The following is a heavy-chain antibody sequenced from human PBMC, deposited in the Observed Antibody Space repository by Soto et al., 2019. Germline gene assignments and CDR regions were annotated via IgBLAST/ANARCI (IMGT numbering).Heavy chain of an antibody. J-gene: IGHJ5*02. D-gene: IGHD1-26*01. CDR1: GYNFNIHC. Sequence: GESLKISCNASGYNFNIHCINLVLQTPGKGLEWMCRIDPSDSYTDYSPSFQGHITISVDHSISTAYLQWNSLKASDTAMYYCARRLGATWFDPWGQGTRVTVSS. CDR3: ARRLGATWFDP. V-gene: IGHV5-10-1*01. CDR2: IDPSDSYT.